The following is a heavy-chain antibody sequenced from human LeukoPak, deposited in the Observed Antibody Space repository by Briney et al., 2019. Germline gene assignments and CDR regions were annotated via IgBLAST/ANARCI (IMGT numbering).Heavy chain of an antibody. Sequence: PSETLSLTCTVSGGSTSSSNYYWGWIRQPPGKGLEWIGGIHYSGNTYYNPSLKSRVTISVDTSKNQFSLKLSSVTAADTAVYYCARLGAGPTYYDFWSGYSSFYFDYWGQGALVTVSS. CDR1: GGSTSSSNYY. CDR3: ARLGAGPTYYDFWSGYSSFYFDY. CDR2: IHYSGNT. V-gene: IGHV4-39*01. D-gene: IGHD3-3*01. J-gene: IGHJ4*02.